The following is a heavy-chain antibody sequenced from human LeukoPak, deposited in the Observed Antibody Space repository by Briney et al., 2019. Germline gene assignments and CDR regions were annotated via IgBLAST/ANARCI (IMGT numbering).Heavy chain of an antibody. Sequence: KSSETLSLTCTVSGGSISSSSYYWGWIRQPPGKGLEWIGYIYYSGSTNYNPSLKSRVTISVDTSKNQFSLKLSSVTAADTAVYYCASFDRTQYGVDYWGQGTLVTVSS. CDR2: IYYSGST. D-gene: IGHD4-11*01. J-gene: IGHJ4*02. CDR1: GGSISSSSYY. CDR3: ASFDRTQYGVDY. V-gene: IGHV4-61*05.